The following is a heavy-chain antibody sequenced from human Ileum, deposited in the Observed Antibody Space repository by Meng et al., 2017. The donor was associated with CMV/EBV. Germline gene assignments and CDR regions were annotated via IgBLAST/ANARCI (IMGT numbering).Heavy chain of an antibody. V-gene: IGHV4-61*01. Sequence: SETLSPTCSVSGDSDSSGCSDWSWTRHTPGKGLEWLGYIYSTPNTHYSPSLKCRVTISLDTSKNQVSLRLTSVTAADTDVEYCVRELVQTGGGADWIDHWGQGTLVTVSS. CDR1: GDSDSSGCSD. D-gene: IGHD3-10*01. CDR2: IYSTPNT. J-gene: IGHJ5*02. CDR3: VRELVQTGGGADWIDH.